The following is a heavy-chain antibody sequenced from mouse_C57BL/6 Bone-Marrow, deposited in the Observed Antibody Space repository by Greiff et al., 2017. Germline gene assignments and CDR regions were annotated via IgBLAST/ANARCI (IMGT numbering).Heavy chain of an antibody. CDR3: ERRGLFDAMDY. J-gene: IGHJ4*01. V-gene: IGHV1-61*01. D-gene: IGHD1-1*02. CDR1: GYTFTSYW. Sequence: QVQLQQPGAELVRPGSSVKLSCKASGYTFTSYWMDWVKQRPGQGLEWIGNIYPSDSETHYNQKFKDKATLTVDKSSSTSYMQLSSLTSEDSAVYYCERRGLFDAMDYWGQGTSVTVSS. CDR2: IYPSDSET.